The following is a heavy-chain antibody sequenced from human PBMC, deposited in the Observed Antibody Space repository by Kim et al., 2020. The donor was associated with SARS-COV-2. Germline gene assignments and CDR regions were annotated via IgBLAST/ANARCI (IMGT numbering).Heavy chain of an antibody. CDR1: GGSISSSSYY. CDR3: ARRGYSYGFGGRGGWYFDY. Sequence: SETLSLTCTVSGGSISSSSYYWGWIRQPPGKGLEWIGSIYYSGSTYYNPSLKSRVTISVDTSKNQLPLKLSSVTAADTAVYYCARRGYSYGFGGRGGWYFDYWGQGSLVTVSS. J-gene: IGHJ4*02. CDR2: IYYSGST. D-gene: IGHD5-18*01. V-gene: IGHV4-39*01.